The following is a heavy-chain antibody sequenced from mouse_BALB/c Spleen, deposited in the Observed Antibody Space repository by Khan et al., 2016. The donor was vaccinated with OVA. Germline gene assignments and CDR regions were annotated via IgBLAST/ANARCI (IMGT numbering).Heavy chain of an antibody. CDR1: GYSITSGYG. CDR2: ISYSGSP. CDR3: ARTARIKY. Sequence: EVQLQESGPGLVKPSQSLSLTCTVTGYSITSGYGWNWIRQFPGNKLEWMGYISYSGSPNYNPSLKSRISLTRDTSKNQFFLQLNSGTTEDTATYYCARTARIKYWGQGTTLTVSS. V-gene: IGHV3-2*02. D-gene: IGHD1-2*01. J-gene: IGHJ2*01.